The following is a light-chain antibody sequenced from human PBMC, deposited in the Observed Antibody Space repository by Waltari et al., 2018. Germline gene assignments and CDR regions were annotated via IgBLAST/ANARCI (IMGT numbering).Light chain of an antibody. CDR3: SSYAGSIYV. Sequence: QSALTQPPSASGSPGQSVTISCTGTSSDVGGYNLVSWYQPHPGKAPKLMIYEVSKRPSGVPDHFSGSKSGNTASLTVSGLQAEDEADYYCSSYAGSIYVFGTGTKVTVL. V-gene: IGLV2-8*01. CDR2: EVS. J-gene: IGLJ1*01. CDR1: SSDVGGYNL.